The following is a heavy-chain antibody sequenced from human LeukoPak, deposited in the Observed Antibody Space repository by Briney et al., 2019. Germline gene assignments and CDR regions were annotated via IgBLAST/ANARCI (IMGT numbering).Heavy chain of an antibody. V-gene: IGHV3-30-3*01. J-gene: IGHJ1*01. Sequence: TGGSLRLSCAASGFTFSSYAMHWVRQAPGKGLEGVAVISYDGSNKYYADSVKGRFTISRDNSKNTLYLQMNSLRAEDTAVYYCARDPGSGSPVDFQHWGQGTLVTVSS. D-gene: IGHD1-26*01. CDR1: GFTFSSYA. CDR2: ISYDGSNK. CDR3: ARDPGSGSPVDFQH.